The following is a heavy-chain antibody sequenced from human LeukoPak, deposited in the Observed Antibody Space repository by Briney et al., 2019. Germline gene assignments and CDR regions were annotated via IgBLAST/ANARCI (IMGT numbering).Heavy chain of an antibody. J-gene: IGHJ4*02. CDR1: GFIFSSYA. Sequence: PTGRSQRLSCAASGFIFSSYAMHWVRQAPGKGLEWVAVISYDGSNKYYADSVKGRFTISRDNSKNTLYLQMNSLRAEDTAVYYCARAGETYYDSSGYCNYWGQGTLVTVSS. D-gene: IGHD3-22*01. CDR2: ISYDGSNK. V-gene: IGHV3-30*04. CDR3: ARAGETYYDSSGYCNY.